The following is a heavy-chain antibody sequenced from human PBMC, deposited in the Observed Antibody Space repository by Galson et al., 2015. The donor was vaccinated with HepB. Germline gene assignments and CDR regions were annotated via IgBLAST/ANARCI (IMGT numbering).Heavy chain of an antibody. J-gene: IGHJ3*02. V-gene: IGHV1-69*13. D-gene: IGHD3-10*01. CDR3: ARELYDSGTYGNAFDI. CDR1: GGILDVYG. Sequence: PVKVSCKASGGILDVYGISWVRQAPGQGLEWMGGVILMFGTSNNAQAFQGRITLTADESTSTAYMELSSLRFEDTAIYDCARELYDSGTYGNAFDIWGQGTVVTVSS. CDR2: VILMFGTS.